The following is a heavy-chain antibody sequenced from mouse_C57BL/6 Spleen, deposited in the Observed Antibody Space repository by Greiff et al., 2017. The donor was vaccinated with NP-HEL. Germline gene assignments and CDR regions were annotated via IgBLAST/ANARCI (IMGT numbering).Heavy chain of an antibody. D-gene: IGHD1-1*01. V-gene: IGHV1-18*01. CDR2: INPNNGGT. J-gene: IGHJ3*01. Sequence: EVQLQQSGPELVKPGASVKIPCKASGYTFTDYNMDWVKQSHGKSLEWIGDINPNNGGTIYNQKFKGKATLTVDKSSSTAYMELRSLTSEDTAVYYCAREDYYGSSYDWFAYWGQGTLVTVSA. CDR1: GYTFTDYN. CDR3: AREDYYGSSYDWFAY.